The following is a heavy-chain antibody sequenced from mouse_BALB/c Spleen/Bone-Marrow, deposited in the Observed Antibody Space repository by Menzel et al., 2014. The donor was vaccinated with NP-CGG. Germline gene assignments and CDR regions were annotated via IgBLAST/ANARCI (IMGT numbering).Heavy chain of an antibody. CDR3: ARPPPFALSFPS. CDR2: IHPNSGNT. J-gene: IGHJ2*01. D-gene: IGHD6-1*01. CDR1: GYTFTNSW. Sequence: VQLVESGSVLVRPGASVKLSCKASGYTFTNSWIHWAKQRPGQGLEWIGEIHPNSGNTNFNEKFKVKATLTVDTSSSTAYVDLSSLPAEDPAVYYCARPPPFALSFPSWGQGTTLTVSS. V-gene: IGHV1S130*01.